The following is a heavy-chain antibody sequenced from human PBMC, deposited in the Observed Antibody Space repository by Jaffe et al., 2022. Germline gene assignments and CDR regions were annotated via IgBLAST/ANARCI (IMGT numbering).Heavy chain of an antibody. V-gene: IGHV3-23*01. CDR3: AKSLNVLRYFDWLCDY. CDR2: ISGSGGST. CDR1: GFTFSSYA. J-gene: IGHJ4*02. Sequence: EVQLLESGGGLVQPGGSLRLSCAASGFTFSSYAMSWVRQAPGKGLEWVSAISGSGGSTYYADSVKGRFTISRDNSKNTLYLQMNSLRAEDTAVYYCAKSLNVLRYFDWLCDYWGQGTLVTVSS. D-gene: IGHD3-9*01.